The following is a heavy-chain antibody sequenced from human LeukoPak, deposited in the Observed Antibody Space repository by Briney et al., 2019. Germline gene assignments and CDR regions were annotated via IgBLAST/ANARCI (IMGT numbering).Heavy chain of an antibody. J-gene: IGHJ6*03. CDR2: IYYSGST. CDR1: GGSISSSSYY. V-gene: IGHV4-39*07. Sequence: SETLSLTCTVSGGSISSSSYYWGWIRQPPGKGLEWIGSIYYSGSTYYNPSLKSRVTISVDASKNQFSLKLSSVTAADTAVYYCARGWAGYYYMDVWGKGTTVTVSS. D-gene: IGHD5-24*01. CDR3: ARGWAGYYYMDV.